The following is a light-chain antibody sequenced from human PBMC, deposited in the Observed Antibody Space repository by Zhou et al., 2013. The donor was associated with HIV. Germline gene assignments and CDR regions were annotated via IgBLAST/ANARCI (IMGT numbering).Light chain of an antibody. J-gene: IGKJ1*01. Sequence: DIQMTQSPSTLSASVGDRVTITCRASHSISSWLAWYQQKPGKAPKLLIYKTSNLESGVPSRFSGGGSGTDFTLTISSLQPEDFATYYCQQSYSTPWTFGQGTKVEIK. CDR2: KTS. CDR3: QQSYSTPWT. CDR1: HSISSW. V-gene: IGKV1-5*03.